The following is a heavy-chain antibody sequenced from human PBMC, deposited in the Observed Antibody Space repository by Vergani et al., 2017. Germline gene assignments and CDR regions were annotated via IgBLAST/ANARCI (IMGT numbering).Heavy chain of an antibody. CDR1: GFTFSRYS. CDR2: INSSTNYI. J-gene: IGHJ3*01. V-gene: IGHV3-21*01. CDR3: ARAGESAAFDV. Sequence: EVQLVESGGGLVQPGGSLRLSCAASGFTFSRYSMNWVRQAPGKGLEWVSSINSSTNYIYYADSVKGRFTISRDNAKNSLYLQMNSLRAEDTAIYYCARAGESAAFDVWGQGTMVTVSS.